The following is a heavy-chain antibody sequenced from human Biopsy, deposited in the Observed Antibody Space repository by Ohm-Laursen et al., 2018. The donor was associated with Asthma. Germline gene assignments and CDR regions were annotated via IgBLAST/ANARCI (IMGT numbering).Heavy chain of an antibody. Sequence: ASVKVSCKASGGTFSIYPITWVRQAPGQGLEWMGRINPNSGGTNYAQKFQGRVTMTRDTSISTAYMEVSRLRSDDTAAYYCARGQKSAGDRWFDPWGQGTLVTVSS. CDR1: GGTFSIYP. CDR2: INPNSGGT. D-gene: IGHD6-13*01. CDR3: ARGQKSAGDRWFDP. V-gene: IGHV1-2*06. J-gene: IGHJ5*02.